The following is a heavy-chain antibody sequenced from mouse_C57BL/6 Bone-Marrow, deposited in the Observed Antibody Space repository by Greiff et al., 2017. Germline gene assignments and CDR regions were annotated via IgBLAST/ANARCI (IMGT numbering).Heavy chain of an antibody. V-gene: IGHV1-69*01. Sequence: QVQLKQPGAELVMPGASVKLSCKASGYTFTSYWMHWVKQRPGQGLEWIGEIDPSDSYTNYNQKFKGKSTLTVDKSSSTAYMQLSSLTSEDSAVYYCARDLIITPVVATDYWGQGTTLTVSS. CDR3: ARDLIITPVVATDY. D-gene: IGHD1-1*01. CDR1: GYTFTSYW. CDR2: IDPSDSYT. J-gene: IGHJ2*01.